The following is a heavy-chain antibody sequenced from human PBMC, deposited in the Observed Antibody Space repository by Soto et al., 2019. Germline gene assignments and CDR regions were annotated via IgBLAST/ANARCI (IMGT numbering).Heavy chain of an antibody. Sequence: PGGSLRLSCAASGFTCSNAWMRWVRQAPGKGLEWVGRIKSKTDGGTTDYAAPVKGRFTISRDDSKNTLYLQMNSLKTEDTAVYYCTTGRGIAAPQFDYWGQGTLVTVSS. J-gene: IGHJ4*02. D-gene: IGHD6-13*01. CDR1: GFTCSNAW. V-gene: IGHV3-15*01. CDR2: IKSKTDGGTT. CDR3: TTGRGIAAPQFDY.